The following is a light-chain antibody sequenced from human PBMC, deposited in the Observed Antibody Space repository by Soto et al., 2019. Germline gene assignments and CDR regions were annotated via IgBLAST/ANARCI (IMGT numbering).Light chain of an antibody. CDR1: SGDVGSHDR. Sequence: QSVLTQPASVFGSPGQSITISCTGTSGDVGSHDRVSWYQQYPGKAPKLMIYEVSERPSGVSDRFSGSKSANTASLAISGLRAEDEADYYCCSFADSRTWVFGGGTKLTVL. CDR2: EVS. V-gene: IGLV2-23*02. J-gene: IGLJ3*02. CDR3: CSFADSRTWV.